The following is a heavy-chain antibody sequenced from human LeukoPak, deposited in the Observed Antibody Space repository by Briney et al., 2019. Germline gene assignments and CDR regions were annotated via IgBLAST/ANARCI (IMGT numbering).Heavy chain of an antibody. CDR1: GGSINNYY. V-gene: IGHV4-59*08. Sequence: SETLSLTCTVSGGSINNYYWSWIRQPPGKGLEWIGYIYSSGSTNYNPSLKSRVTISVDTSKNQFSLNLRSVTAADTAVYYCASSSITMVRGPYYFDYWGQGTLVTVSS. CDR2: IYSSGST. CDR3: ASSSITMVRGPYYFDY. J-gene: IGHJ4*02. D-gene: IGHD3-10*01.